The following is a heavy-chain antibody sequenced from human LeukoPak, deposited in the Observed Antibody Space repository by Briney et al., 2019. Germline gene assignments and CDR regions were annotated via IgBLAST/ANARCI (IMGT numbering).Heavy chain of an antibody. V-gene: IGHV4-34*01. CDR1: GGSFSGYY. CDR2: INHSGST. Sequence: SETLSLTCAVYGGSFSGYYWSWIRQPPGKGLEWIGEINHSGSTNYNPSLKSRVTKSVDTSKNQFSLKLSSVTAADTAVYYCARGPKPYSSGWYGAFDYWGQGTLVTVSS. J-gene: IGHJ4*02. CDR3: ARGPKPYSSGWYGAFDY. D-gene: IGHD6-19*01.